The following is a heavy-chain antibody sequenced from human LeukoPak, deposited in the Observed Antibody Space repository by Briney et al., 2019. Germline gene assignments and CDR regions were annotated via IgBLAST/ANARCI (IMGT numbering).Heavy chain of an antibody. Sequence: GESLKISCKGSGYTFHSYWIAWVRQMPGKGLKRMGIIYPGDSDTRYSPSFQGQVTISADRSINTAYLQWSSLTASDTAMYYCASRPFETTVVPWDFYWGQGTQVTVSS. J-gene: IGHJ4*02. CDR3: ASRPFETTVVPWDFY. D-gene: IGHD4-23*01. V-gene: IGHV5-51*01. CDR1: GYTFHSYW. CDR2: IYPGDSDT.